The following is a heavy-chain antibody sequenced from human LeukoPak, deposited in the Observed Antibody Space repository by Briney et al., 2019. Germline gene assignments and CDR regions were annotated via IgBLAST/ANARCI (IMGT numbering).Heavy chain of an antibody. CDR1: GGSISSSSYS. Sequence: PSETLSLTCTVSGGSISSSSYSCGWIRQPPGKGLEWIGSIYHSGSTYYNPSLKSRVTLSVETSKNQFSLKLSSVTAADTAVYYCAGSTYDNWFDPWGQGTLVTVSS. V-gene: IGHV4-39*01. CDR2: IYHSGST. CDR3: AGSTYDNWFDP. J-gene: IGHJ5*02. D-gene: IGHD2-8*01.